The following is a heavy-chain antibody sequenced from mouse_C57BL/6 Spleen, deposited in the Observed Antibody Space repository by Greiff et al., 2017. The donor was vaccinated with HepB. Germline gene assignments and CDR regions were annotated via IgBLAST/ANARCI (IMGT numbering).Heavy chain of an antibody. CDR2: IDPENGDT. D-gene: IGHD1-1*01. CDR3: TTRGIYYYGSSPFAY. V-gene: IGHV14-4*01. Sequence: EVKLQESGAELVRPGASVKLSCTASGFNIKDDYMHWVKQRPEQGLEWIGWIDPENGDTEYASKFQGKATITADTSSNTAYLQLSSLTSEDTAVYYCTTRGIYYYGSSPFAYWGQGTLVTVSA. J-gene: IGHJ3*01. CDR1: GFNIKDDY.